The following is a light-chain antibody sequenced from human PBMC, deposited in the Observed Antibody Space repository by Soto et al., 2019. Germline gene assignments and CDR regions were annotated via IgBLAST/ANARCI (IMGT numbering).Light chain of an antibody. Sequence: EIVLTQSPGTLSVSPWERATLSCRASQSVSSNLAWYQQKPGQAPRLLFYGASTGATGIPARFSGSGSETEFTLSISSLQSEDFAVYYCQQYNNWPGTFGQGTKVEIK. J-gene: IGKJ1*01. CDR3: QQYNNWPGT. CDR1: QSVSSN. CDR2: GAS. V-gene: IGKV3-15*01.